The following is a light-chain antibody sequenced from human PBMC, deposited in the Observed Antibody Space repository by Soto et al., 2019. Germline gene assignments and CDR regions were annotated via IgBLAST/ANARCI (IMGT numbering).Light chain of an antibody. CDR1: QTVARN. CDR2: GAS. Sequence: EIVMTQSPATLSVSPGERATLACRASQTVARNVAWYQQKPGQAPRLLIHGASTRATGVPARFSGSGSGTEFTLTISILQSDDFAGYYCQQYHNWPPQYSFGQGTKLQIK. V-gene: IGKV3-15*01. J-gene: IGKJ2*03. CDR3: QQYHNWPPQYS.